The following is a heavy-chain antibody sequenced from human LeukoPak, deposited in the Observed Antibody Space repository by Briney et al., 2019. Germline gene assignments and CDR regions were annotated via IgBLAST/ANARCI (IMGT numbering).Heavy chain of an antibody. V-gene: IGHV3-23*01. CDR1: GFSLYSHA. Sequence: GGSLRLSCTGSGFSLYSHAMSWVRRAPGKGLEWVTSINSGGYTYHADPVKGRFTISRDNSKNTLYLQMDSLRVEDTAVYYCAKECDYGGNSGMPCYWGQGALVTVSS. CDR2: INSGGYT. CDR3: AKECDYGGNSGMPCY. D-gene: IGHD4-23*01. J-gene: IGHJ4*02.